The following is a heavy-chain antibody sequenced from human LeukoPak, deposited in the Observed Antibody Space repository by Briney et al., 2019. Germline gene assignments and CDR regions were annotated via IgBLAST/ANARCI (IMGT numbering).Heavy chain of an antibody. Sequence: SETLSLTCAVYGGSFSGYYWSWIRQPPGKGLEWIGEINHSGSTNYNPSLKSRVTISVDTSKNQFSLKLSSVTAADTAVYYCARHGSLTRYYYYMDVWGKGTTVTVSS. CDR2: INHSGST. J-gene: IGHJ6*03. V-gene: IGHV4-34*01. CDR1: GGSFSGYY. CDR3: ARHGSLTRYYYYMDV.